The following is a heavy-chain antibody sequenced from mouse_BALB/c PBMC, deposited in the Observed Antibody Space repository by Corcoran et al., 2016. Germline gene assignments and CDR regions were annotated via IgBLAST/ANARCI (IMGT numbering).Heavy chain of an antibody. D-gene: IGHD2-1*01. Sequence: LVKTGASVKISCKASGYSFTGYYMHWVKQSHGKSLEWIGYISCYNGATSYNQKFKGKATFTVDTSSSTAYMQFNSLTSEDSAVYYCARRGPYGNYGMDYWGQGTSVTVSS. J-gene: IGHJ4*01. CDR3: ARRGPYGNYGMDY. CDR1: GYSFTGYY. CDR2: ISCYNGAT. V-gene: IGHV1S34*01.